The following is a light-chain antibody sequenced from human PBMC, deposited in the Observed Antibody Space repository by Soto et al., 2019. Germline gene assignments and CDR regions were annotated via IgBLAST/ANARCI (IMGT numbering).Light chain of an antibody. CDR3: QQFYYWPPFT. CDR2: RAS. V-gene: IGKV3-15*01. J-gene: IGKJ2*01. CDR1: QTIGTN. Sequence: VMTQSPATLSVSTGARATLSCRASQTIGTNLAWYQQKPGQAPSLLIYRASTRATGIPARFSGSGSGTEFTLTIRSLQSEYSAVYYCQQFYYWPPFTFGQGTKLEIK.